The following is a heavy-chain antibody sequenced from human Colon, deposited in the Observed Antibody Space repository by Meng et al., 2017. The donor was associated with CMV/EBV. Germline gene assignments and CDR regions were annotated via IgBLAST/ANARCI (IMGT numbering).Heavy chain of an antibody. Sequence: FGGPFSGYSWTWIRQTPGKGLEWIGEINHNGDTNYNPSLKSRATILVDTSKNQLSLNLSSVTAADTAVYYCARGLLTRLRPTNWFDLWGQGALVTVSS. V-gene: IGHV4-34*01. CDR3: ARGLLTRLRPTNWFDL. D-gene: IGHD2-15*01. CDR1: GGPFSGYS. J-gene: IGHJ5*02. CDR2: INHNGDT.